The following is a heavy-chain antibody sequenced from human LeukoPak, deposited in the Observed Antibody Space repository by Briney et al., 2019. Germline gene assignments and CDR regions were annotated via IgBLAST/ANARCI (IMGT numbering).Heavy chain of an antibody. Sequence: SETLSLTCTVSGGSISSYYWSWIRQPPGKGLEWIGYIYYSGSTNYNPSLKSRVTISVDTSKNQFSLKLSSVTAADTAVYYCARGERAYDAFDIWGQGTMVTVSS. V-gene: IGHV4-59*08. CDR3: ARGERAYDAFDI. CDR2: IYYSGST. CDR1: GGSISSYY. D-gene: IGHD5-24*01. J-gene: IGHJ3*02.